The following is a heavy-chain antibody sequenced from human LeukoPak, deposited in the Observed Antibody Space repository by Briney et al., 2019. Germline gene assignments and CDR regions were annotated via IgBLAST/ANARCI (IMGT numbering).Heavy chain of an antibody. V-gene: IGHV6-1*01. J-gene: IGHJ4*02. CDR1: GDSVSSDSAA. D-gene: IGHD6-19*01. CDR3: AKRDPVAGTIDY. CDR2: TYSRSKWYN. Sequence: SQTLSLTCAISGDSVSSDSAAWNWIRQFPSRGLEWLGRTYSRSKWYNDYAVSVKSRITINPDTAKNKVSLQLNSVTPVDTAWDYCAKRDPVAGTIDYWGQGTLVTVSS.